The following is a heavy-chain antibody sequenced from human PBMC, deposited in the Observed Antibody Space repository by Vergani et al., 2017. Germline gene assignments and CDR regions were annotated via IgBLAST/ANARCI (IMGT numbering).Heavy chain of an antibody. CDR1: GYTFTSYG. CDR2: ISAYNGNT. D-gene: IGHD3-10*01. J-gene: IGHJ4*02. CDR3: AALYYYGSGSLRVFDY. V-gene: IGHV1-18*01. Sequence: QVQLVQSGAEVKKPGASVKVSCKASGYTFTSYGISWVRQAPGQGLEWMGWISAYNGNTNYAQKLQGRVTMTTDTSTSTAYMELRSLRSEDTAVYYCAALYYYGSGSLRVFDYWGQGTLVTVSS.